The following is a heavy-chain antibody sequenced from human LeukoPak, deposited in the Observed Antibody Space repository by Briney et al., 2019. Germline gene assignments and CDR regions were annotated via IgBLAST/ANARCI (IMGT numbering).Heavy chain of an antibody. CDR2: IYYSGST. V-gene: IGHV4-59*01. J-gene: IGHJ4*02. CDR1: GGSLSSYY. D-gene: IGHD1-26*01. Sequence: SETLSLTCTVSGGSLSSYYWSWIRQPPGKGLEWIGYIYYSGSTNYNPSLKSRVTISVDTSKNQFSLKLSSVTAADTAVYYCAKASSGSLIDYWGQGTLVTVSS. CDR3: AKASSGSLIDY.